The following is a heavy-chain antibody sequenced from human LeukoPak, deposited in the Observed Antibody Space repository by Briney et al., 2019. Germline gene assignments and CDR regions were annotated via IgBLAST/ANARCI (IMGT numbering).Heavy chain of an antibody. Sequence: GGSLRLSCAVSGFTFSSYGMHWVRQAPGKGLEWVAVIWYDGSNKYYADSVKGRFTISRDNSKNALYLQMNSLRAEDTAVYYCARDLRDSSSWYNWFDPWGQGTQVTVSS. CDR2: IWYDGSNK. J-gene: IGHJ5*02. CDR3: ARDLRDSSSWYNWFDP. V-gene: IGHV3-33*01. CDR1: GFTFSSYG. D-gene: IGHD6-13*01.